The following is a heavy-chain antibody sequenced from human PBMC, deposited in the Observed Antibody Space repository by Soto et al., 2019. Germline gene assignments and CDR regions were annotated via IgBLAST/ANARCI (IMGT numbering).Heavy chain of an antibody. V-gene: IGHV3-74*01. CDR1: GFTFSGYW. J-gene: IGHJ6*02. D-gene: IGHD6-19*01. Sequence: GVSLGLSCAGSGFTFSGYWMHWVRQAPGKGPVWVSRLNPNGTFTTNADSVKGRFTISRDNAKNTVYLQMNSLRADDTAVYYCAKDVDSYSSGRYGMDVWGQGTTVTVSS. CDR3: AKDVDSYSSGRYGMDV. CDR2: LNPNGTFT.